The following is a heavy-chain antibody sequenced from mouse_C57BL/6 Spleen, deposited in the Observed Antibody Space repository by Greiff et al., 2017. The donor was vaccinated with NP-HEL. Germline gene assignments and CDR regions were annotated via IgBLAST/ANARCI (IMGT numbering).Heavy chain of an antibody. CDR3: ARDRGGLTGAWFAY. J-gene: IGHJ3*01. Sequence: EVKLQESGPGLVKPSQSLSLTCSVTGYSITSGYYWNWIRQFPGNKLEWRGYISYDGSNNYNPSLKNRISITRDTSKNQFFLKLNSVTTEDTATYYCARDRGGLTGAWFAYWGQGTLVTVSA. CDR1: GYSITSGYY. CDR2: ISYDGSN. V-gene: IGHV3-6*01. D-gene: IGHD4-1*01.